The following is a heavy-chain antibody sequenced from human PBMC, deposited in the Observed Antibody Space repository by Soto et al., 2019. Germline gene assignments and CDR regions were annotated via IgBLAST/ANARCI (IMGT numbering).Heavy chain of an antibody. CDR3: ARTTVLLWFGESKPNWFDP. CDR2: ISAYSGNT. V-gene: IGHV1-18*01. J-gene: IGHJ5*02. D-gene: IGHD3-10*01. CDR1: GYTFTSYG. Sequence: GASVKVSCKASGYTFTSYGISWVRQAPGQGLEWMGWISAYSGNTNYAQKLQGRVTMTTDTSTSTAYMELRSLRSDDTAVYYCARTTVLLWFGESKPNWFDPWGQGTLVTVSS.